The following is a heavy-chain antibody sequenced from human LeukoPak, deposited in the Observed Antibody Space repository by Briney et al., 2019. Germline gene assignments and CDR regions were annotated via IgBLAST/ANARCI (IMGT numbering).Heavy chain of an antibody. V-gene: IGHV3-30-3*01. J-gene: IGHJ4*02. D-gene: IGHD6-13*01. CDR1: GFTFSSYA. CDR3: ARDWGIAAAGPFDY. Sequence: PGRSLRLSCAASGFTFSSYAMHLVRLAPGKGLEWVAVISYDGSNKYYADSVKGRFTISRDNSKNTLYLQMNSLRAEDTAVYYCARDWGIAAAGPFDYWGQGTLVTVSS. CDR2: ISYDGSNK.